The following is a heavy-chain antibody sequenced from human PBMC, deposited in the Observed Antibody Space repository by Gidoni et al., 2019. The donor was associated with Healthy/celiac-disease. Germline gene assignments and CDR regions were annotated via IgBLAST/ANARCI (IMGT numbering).Heavy chain of an antibody. Sequence: EVQLVETGGGLILPGGSLRLSCAASGFTVSSNYISWFRQAPGKGLEWVSVIYSGGSTYYADSVKGRFTISRDNSKNTLYLQMNSLRAEDTAVYYCARGQLLSWGFDYWGQGTLVTVSS. CDR2: IYSGGST. V-gene: IGHV3-53*02. CDR3: ARGQLLSWGFDY. CDR1: GFTVSSNY. J-gene: IGHJ4*02. D-gene: IGHD2-2*01.